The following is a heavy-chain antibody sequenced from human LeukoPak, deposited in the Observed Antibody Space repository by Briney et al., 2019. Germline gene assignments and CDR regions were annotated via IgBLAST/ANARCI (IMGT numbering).Heavy chain of an antibody. J-gene: IGHJ3*02. D-gene: IGHD3-22*01. Sequence: PGGSLRLSCAASGFTFSNYGMNWVRQAPGKGLEWVSALSSSGGSTYYADSVKGRFTISRDNSKNTLYLQMNSLRAEDTAVYYCAKDTMIVVPQGAFDIWGQGTMVTVSS. V-gene: IGHV3-23*01. CDR2: LSSSGGST. CDR1: GFTFSNYG. CDR3: AKDTMIVVPQGAFDI.